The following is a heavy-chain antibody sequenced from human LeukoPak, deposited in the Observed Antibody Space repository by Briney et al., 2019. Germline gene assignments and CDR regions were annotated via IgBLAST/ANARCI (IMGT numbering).Heavy chain of an antibody. CDR3: ARGNYYDSSGYWSDNYYYGMDV. D-gene: IGHD3-22*01. V-gene: IGHV1-18*01. CDR1: GYTFTTYA. J-gene: IGHJ6*02. Sequence: ASVKVSCKTSGYTFTTYAVSWVRQAPGQGLEWMGWISAYKGNTDYAQKFQGRVTMTRDTSTSSVYMELSSLRSEDTAVYYCARGNYYDSSGYWSDNYYYGMDVWGQGTTVTVSS. CDR2: ISAYKGNT.